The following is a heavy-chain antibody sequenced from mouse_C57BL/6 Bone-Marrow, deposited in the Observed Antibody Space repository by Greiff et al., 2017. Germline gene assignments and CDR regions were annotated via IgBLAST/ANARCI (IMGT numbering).Heavy chain of an antibody. V-gene: IGHV1-55*01. CDR1: GYTFTSYW. CDR3: ARPYCSNYWYFDV. Sequence: QVHVKQPGAELVKPGASVKLSCKASGYTFTSYWITWVKQRPGQGLEWIGDIYPGSGSTKYNEKFKSKATLTVDTSSSTAYMQLSSLTYEDSAVYYCARPYCSNYWYFDVWGTGTTVTVSS. D-gene: IGHD2-5*01. CDR2: IYPGSGST. J-gene: IGHJ1*03.